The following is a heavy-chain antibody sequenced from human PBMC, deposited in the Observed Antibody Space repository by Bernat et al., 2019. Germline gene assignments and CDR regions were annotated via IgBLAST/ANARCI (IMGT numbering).Heavy chain of an antibody. CDR1: GYTITNHY. CDR2: INPSGDRT. J-gene: IGHJ5*02. D-gene: IGHD2-21*01. V-gene: IGHV1-46*01. CDR3: ARDNSAQEKSWWFDP. Sequence: QVQLVQSGAEVKKPGASVKISCTASGYTITNHYMHWVRQAPGQGPEWVGVINPSGDRTVYAQKFQGKVTMTRDTSTSTVYMEVSSLKSDDTAVYYCARDNSAQEKSWWFDPWGQGTLVTVS.